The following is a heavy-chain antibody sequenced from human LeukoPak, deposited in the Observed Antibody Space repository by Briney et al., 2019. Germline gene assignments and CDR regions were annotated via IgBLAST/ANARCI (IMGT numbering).Heavy chain of an antibody. CDR2: IYYSGST. V-gene: IGHV4-39*07. J-gene: IGHJ3*02. Sequence: SETLSLTCTVSGGSISSSSYYWGWIRQLPGKGLEWIGSIYYSGSTYYNPSLKSRVTISVDTSKNQFSLKLSSVTAADTAVYYCASSSDTAKVLDAFDIWGQGTMVTVSS. CDR1: GGSISSSSYY. D-gene: IGHD5-18*01. CDR3: ASSSDTAKVLDAFDI.